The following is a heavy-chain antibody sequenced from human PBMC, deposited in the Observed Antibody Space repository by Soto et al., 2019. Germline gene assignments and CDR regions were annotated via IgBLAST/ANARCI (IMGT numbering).Heavy chain of an antibody. D-gene: IGHD3-22*01. V-gene: IGHV1-3*05. CDR3: ARGLNGYYYSAYFDY. CDR1: GYTFISYA. J-gene: IGHJ4*02. CDR2: INAGNGNT. Sequence: QVQLVQSGAEEKKPGASVKVSCKASGYTFISYAMHWVRQAPGQRLEWMGWINAGNGNTKYSQKFQGRVTITRDRSASTADMELSSLRSEDTAVYYCARGLNGYYYSAYFDYWGQGTLVTVSS.